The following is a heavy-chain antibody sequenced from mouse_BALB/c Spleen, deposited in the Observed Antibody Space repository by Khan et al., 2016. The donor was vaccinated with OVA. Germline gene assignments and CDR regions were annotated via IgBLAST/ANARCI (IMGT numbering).Heavy chain of an antibody. CDR2: INPTSGYT. CDR3: TRDRIDY. J-gene: IGHJ2*01. CDR1: GYTFTTYW. V-gene: IGHV1-7*01. Sequence: QIQLVQSGAELAKPGASVKMSCKASGYTFTTYWMHWVKQRPGQGLVWIGYINPTSGYTDYNEKFKDRATLSADKSSSTAYMQLSSLTSEDSAVYYCTRDRIDYWGQGTTLTVSS.